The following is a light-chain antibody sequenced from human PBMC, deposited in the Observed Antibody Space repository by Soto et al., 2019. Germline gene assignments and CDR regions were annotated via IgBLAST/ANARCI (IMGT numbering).Light chain of an antibody. CDR1: QAISNY. CDR2: DAS. CDR3: QQYDRLPRT. Sequence: DIQMTQSPSSLSASVGDRVTITCQASQAISNYLNWYQQKPGKAPKLLIYDASNLETGVPSRFSGSGSGTDFTFTISSLQPEDIATYYCQQYDRLPRTFGQGTKVEIK. J-gene: IGKJ1*01. V-gene: IGKV1-33*01.